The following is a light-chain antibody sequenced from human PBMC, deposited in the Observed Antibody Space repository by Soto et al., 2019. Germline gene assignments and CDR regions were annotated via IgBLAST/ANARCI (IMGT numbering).Light chain of an antibody. V-gene: IGKV3-11*01. CDR1: QSISNF. CDR2: DAS. J-gene: IGKJ4*01. CDR3: QQRTTVT. Sequence: EIVLTQSPATLSLSPGDSATLSCMASQSISNFLAWYQQKPGQAPRLLIYDASHRVTGVPGRFSGSGSGTDFTLTISSLEPDGFAVYRCQQRTTVTFGGGTKVEI.